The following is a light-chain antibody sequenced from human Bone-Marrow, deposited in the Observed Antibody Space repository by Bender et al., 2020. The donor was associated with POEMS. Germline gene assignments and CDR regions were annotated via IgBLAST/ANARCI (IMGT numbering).Light chain of an antibody. Sequence: QSVLTQPPSVSAAPGQKVTISCSGSSSNIENNDVSWYQQFPGTAPKLLIYENNKRPSGIPDRFSGSKSGTSATLGITGLQTGDEADYYCGTWDSSLSAGGVFGGGTKLTFL. V-gene: IGLV1-51*02. CDR3: GTWDSSLSAGGV. CDR1: SSNIENND. J-gene: IGLJ2*01. CDR2: ENN.